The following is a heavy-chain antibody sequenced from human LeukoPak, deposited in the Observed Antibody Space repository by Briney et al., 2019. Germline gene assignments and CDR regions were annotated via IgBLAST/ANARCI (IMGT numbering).Heavy chain of an antibody. J-gene: IGHJ6*04. V-gene: IGHV3-21*01. CDR1: GFTFSSYS. CDR2: ISSSSSYI. Sequence: GGSLRLPCAASGFTFSSYSMNWVRQAPGKGLEWVSSISSSSSYIYYADSVKGRFTISRDNAKNSLYLQMNSLRAEDTAVYYCARVPNIVGGSGMDVWGKGTTVTVSS. CDR3: ARVPNIVGGSGMDV. D-gene: IGHD2-15*01.